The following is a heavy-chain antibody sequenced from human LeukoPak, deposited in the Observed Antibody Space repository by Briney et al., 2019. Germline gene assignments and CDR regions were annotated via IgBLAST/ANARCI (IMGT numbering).Heavy chain of an antibody. CDR3: AKGRSSGWSTFDY. V-gene: IGHV3-9*01. Sequence: PGGSLRLSCAASGFTFDDYAMHWVRQAPGKGLEWVSGISWNSGSIGYADSVKGRFTISRDNAKNSLYLQMNSLRAEDTALYYCAKGRSSGWSTFDYWGQGTLVTVSS. J-gene: IGHJ4*02. CDR2: ISWNSGSI. D-gene: IGHD6-19*01. CDR1: GFTFDDYA.